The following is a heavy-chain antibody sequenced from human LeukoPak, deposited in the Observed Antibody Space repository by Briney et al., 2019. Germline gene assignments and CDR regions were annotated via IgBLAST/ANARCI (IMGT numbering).Heavy chain of an antibody. J-gene: IGHJ6*02. V-gene: IGHV4-31*11. CDR3: AREIAAAGSTSTRYYYGMDV. CDR1: GGSFSGYY. D-gene: IGHD6-13*01. CDR2: IYYSGST. Sequence: KPSETLSLTCAVYGGSFSGYYWSWIRQHPGKGLEWIGYIYYSGSTYYNPSLKSRVTTSVDTSKNQFSLKLSSVTAADTAVYYCAREIAAAGSTSTRYYYGMDVWGQGTTVTVSS.